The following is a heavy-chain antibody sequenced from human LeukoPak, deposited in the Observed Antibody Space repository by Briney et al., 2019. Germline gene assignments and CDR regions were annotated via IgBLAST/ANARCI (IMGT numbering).Heavy chain of an antibody. J-gene: IGHJ3*02. CDR1: GGSISSGTYH. CDR2: IYHSGST. CDR3: ARGGDVGATYAFDI. V-gene: IGHV4-30-2*06. Sequence: PSETLSLTCTVSGGSISSGTYHWSWIRQYAGKGLEWIGYIYHSGSTYYNPSLKSRVTISVDRSKNQFSLKLSSVTAADTAVYYCARGGDVGATYAFDIWGQGTMVTVSS. D-gene: IGHD1-26*01.